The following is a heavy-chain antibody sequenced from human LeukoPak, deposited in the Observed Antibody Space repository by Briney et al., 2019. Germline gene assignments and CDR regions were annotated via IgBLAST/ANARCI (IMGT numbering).Heavy chain of an antibody. D-gene: IGHD2-2*01. J-gene: IGHJ4*02. Sequence: PSETLSLTCAVYGGSFSGYYWSWIRQPPGKGLEWIGEINHSGSTNYSPSLKSRVTISVDTSKNQFSLKLSSVTAADTAVYYCARARGGIVVVIPFDYWGQGTLVTVSS. V-gene: IGHV4-34*01. CDR3: ARARGGIVVVIPFDY. CDR2: INHSGST. CDR1: GGSFSGYY.